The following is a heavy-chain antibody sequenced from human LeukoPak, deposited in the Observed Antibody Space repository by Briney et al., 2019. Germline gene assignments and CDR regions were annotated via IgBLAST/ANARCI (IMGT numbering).Heavy chain of an antibody. J-gene: IGHJ4*02. Sequence: GGSLRLSCAASRFTFSSYSMNWVRQAPGKGLEWVSSISSSSSYIYYADSVKGRFTISRDNSKNILYLQMDSLRAEDTAVYYCAKSRLVRIFYYDYWGQGTLVTVSS. CDR3: AKSRLVRIFYYDY. CDR2: ISSSSSYI. CDR1: RFTFSSYS. V-gene: IGHV3-21*04. D-gene: IGHD3-9*01.